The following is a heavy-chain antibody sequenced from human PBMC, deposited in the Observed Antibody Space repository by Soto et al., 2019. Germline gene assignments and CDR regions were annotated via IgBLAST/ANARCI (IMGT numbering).Heavy chain of an antibody. CDR3: ASMGYHYGSGSYPLDY. Sequence: QVQLQESGPGLVKPSETLSLTCTVSGGSISSYYWTWIRQPPGKGLEWIGFIYNSGSTHYNPSLRSRVTISVDTSKNQFALKLRSVTAAGTAVYYCASMGYHYGSGSYPLDYWGQGTLVTVSS. D-gene: IGHD3-10*01. V-gene: IGHV4-59*08. CDR2: IYNSGST. CDR1: GGSISSYY. J-gene: IGHJ4*02.